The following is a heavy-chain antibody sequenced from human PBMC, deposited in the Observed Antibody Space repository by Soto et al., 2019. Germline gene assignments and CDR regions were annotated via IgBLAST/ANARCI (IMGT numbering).Heavy chain of an antibody. CDR3: TRDPAAPDDAFDI. D-gene: IGHD2-2*01. CDR2: IRSKAYGGTT. Sequence: GGSLRLSCAASGFTFRTYAMSWVRQAPGKGLEWVGFIRSKAYGGTTEYAASVKGRFTISRDDSKSIAYLQMNSLKTEDTAVYYCTRDPAAPDDAFDIWGQGTMVTVSS. V-gene: IGHV3-49*04. CDR1: GFTFRTYA. J-gene: IGHJ3*02.